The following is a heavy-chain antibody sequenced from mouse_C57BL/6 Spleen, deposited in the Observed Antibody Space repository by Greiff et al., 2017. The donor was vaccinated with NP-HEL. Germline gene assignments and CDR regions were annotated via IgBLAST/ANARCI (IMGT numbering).Heavy chain of an antibody. CDR2: INPYNGDT. CDR3: AREEKVDYGNYDAMDY. D-gene: IGHD2-1*01. J-gene: IGHJ4*01. CDR1: GYSFTGYF. Sequence: VQLQQSGPELVKPGDSVKISCKASGYSFTGYFMNWVMQSHGKSLEWIGRINPYNGDTFYNQKFKGKATLTVDKSSSPAHMELRSLTSEDSAVYYGAREEKVDYGNYDAMDYWGQGTSVTVSS. V-gene: IGHV1-20*01.